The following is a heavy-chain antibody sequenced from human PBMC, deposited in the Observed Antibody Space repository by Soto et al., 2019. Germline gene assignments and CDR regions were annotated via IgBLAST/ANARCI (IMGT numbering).Heavy chain of an antibody. D-gene: IGHD2-21*02. CDR3: ARGVESCFVVVTATNDAFDI. V-gene: IGHV4-59*01. J-gene: IGHJ3*02. CDR2: IYYSGST. Sequence: PSETLSLTCTVSGGSISSYYWSWIRQPPGKGLDWIGYIYYSGSTNYNPSLKSRVTTSVDTSKNQFSLKLSSVTAADTAVYYCARGVESCFVVVTATNDAFDIWGQGTMVT. CDR1: GGSISSYY.